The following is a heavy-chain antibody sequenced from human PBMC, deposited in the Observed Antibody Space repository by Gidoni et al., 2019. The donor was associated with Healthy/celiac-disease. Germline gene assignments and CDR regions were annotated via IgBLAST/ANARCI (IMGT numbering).Heavy chain of an antibody. CDR2: IYYSGST. CDR3: ARETSGSYYYYYGMDV. Sequence: QLQLQESGPGLVKPSETLSLTCTVSGGSISSSSYYWGWIRQPPGKGLEWIGSIYYSGSTYYNPSLKSRVTISVDTSKNQFSLKLSSVTAADTAVYYCARETSGSYYYYYGMDVWGQGTTVTVSS. J-gene: IGHJ6*02. D-gene: IGHD1-26*01. V-gene: IGHV4-39*07. CDR1: GGSISSSSYY.